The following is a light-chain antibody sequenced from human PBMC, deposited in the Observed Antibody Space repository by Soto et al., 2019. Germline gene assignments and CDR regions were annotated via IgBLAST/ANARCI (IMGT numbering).Light chain of an antibody. Sequence: QSALTQPASVSGSPGQSITISCTGTSSDVGGYNYVSWYQQLPGKAPKLMIYEVSNRPSGVSNRFSASKSGNTASLTISGLQAEDEADYYCSSYTTSSTLVFGGGTKVTVL. CDR2: EVS. V-gene: IGLV2-14*01. CDR3: SSYTTSSTLV. J-gene: IGLJ3*02. CDR1: SSDVGGYNY.